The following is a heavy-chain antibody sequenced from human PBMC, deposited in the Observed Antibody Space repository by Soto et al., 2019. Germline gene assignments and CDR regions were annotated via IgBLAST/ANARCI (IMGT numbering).Heavy chain of an antibody. CDR1: GYTFTSYD. D-gene: IGHD6-13*01. V-gene: IGHV1-8*01. Sequence: QVQLVQSGAEVKKPGASVKVSCKASGYTFTSYDINWVRQATGQGLEWMGWMNPNSGNPGYAQKFQGRVTMTRTTSISTAYMELSSLRSDDTAVYYCARERSAAGTGWFDPWGQGTLVTVSS. J-gene: IGHJ5*02. CDR3: ARERSAAGTGWFDP. CDR2: MNPNSGNP.